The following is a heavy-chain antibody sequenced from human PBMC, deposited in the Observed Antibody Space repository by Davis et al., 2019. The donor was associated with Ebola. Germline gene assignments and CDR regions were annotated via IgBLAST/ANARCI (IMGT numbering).Heavy chain of an antibody. Sequence: PSETLSLTCTVSGGSISSSSYYWGWIRQPPEKGLEWIGSFYSGGSTYYNPSLKSRVTISVDTSRNQFSLEVNSVTAADTAVYYCARLGIVATFWGQGTLVTVSS. J-gene: IGHJ4*02. CDR3: ARLGIVATF. CDR2: FYSGGST. CDR1: GGSISSSSYY. D-gene: IGHD5-12*01. V-gene: IGHV4-39*07.